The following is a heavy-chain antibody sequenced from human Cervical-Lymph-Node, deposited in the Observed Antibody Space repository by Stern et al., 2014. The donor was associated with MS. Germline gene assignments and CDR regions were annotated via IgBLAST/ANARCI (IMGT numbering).Heavy chain of an antibody. CDR3: AREATGSYAY. Sequence: EVQLVESGGGLVQPGGSLRLSCAASGFPLSNTWMSWVRQAPGKGLEWVANIKQDGGAMYYADSVKGRFTISGDNAKNSLYLQMSSLRVEDTAVYYCAREATGSYAYWGQGTLVTVSS. J-gene: IGHJ4*02. D-gene: IGHD2-2*01. CDR1: GFPLSNTW. V-gene: IGHV3-7*01. CDR2: IKQDGGAM.